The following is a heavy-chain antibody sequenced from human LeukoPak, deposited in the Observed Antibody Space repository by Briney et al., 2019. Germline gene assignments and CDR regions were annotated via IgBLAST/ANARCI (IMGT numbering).Heavy chain of an antibody. D-gene: IGHD2-21*01. CDR3: AREGIPGPKDV. CDR1: GFTFSSYW. CDR2: IKRDGSEK. J-gene: IGHJ6*04. Sequence: PGGSLRLSCAASGFTFSSYWMSWVRQAPGKGLEWVANIKRDGSEKYYVDSVKGRFTISRDNAKNSLYLQMNSLIAEDTAVYYCAREGIPGPKDVWGKGTTVTVSS. V-gene: IGHV3-7*01.